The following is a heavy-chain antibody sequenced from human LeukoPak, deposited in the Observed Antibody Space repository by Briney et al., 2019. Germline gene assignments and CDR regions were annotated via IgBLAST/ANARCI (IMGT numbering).Heavy chain of an antibody. D-gene: IGHD1-26*01. J-gene: IGHJ4*02. CDR1: GGSFSGYY. CDR3: ARGSGSYPY. CDR2: INHSGST. Sequence: SETLSLTCAVYGGSFSGYYWSWIRQPPGKGLEWIGEINHSGSTNYNPSLKSRVTISVDTSKNQFSLKLSSVTAADTAVYYCARGSGSYPYWGQGTLVTVSS. V-gene: IGHV4-34*01.